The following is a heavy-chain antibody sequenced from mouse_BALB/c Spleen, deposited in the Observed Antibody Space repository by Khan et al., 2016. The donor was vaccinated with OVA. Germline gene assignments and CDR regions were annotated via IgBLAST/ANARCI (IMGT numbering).Heavy chain of an antibody. D-gene: IGHD1-1*01. V-gene: IGHV3-2*02. CDR3: ASSVTITTVVATDFDY. Sequence: EVQLQESGPGLVKPSQSLSLTCTVTGYSITSDYAWNWIRQFPGNKLEWMGYISYSGRTSYNPSLKSRISITRDTSKNQFFLQLNSVTTGDTATYYCASSVTITTVVATDFDYWGQGTTLTVSS. CDR2: ISYSGRT. J-gene: IGHJ2*01. CDR1: GYSITSDYA.